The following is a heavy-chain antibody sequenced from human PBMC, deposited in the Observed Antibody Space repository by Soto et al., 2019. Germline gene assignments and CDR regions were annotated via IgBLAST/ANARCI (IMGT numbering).Heavy chain of an antibody. CDR2: IWYDGSNK. Sequence: QVQLVESGGGVVQPGRSLRLSCAASGFTFSSYGMHWVRQAPGKGLEWVAVIWYDGSNKYYADSVKGRFTISRDNSKNTLYLQMNSLRAEDTAVYYCARVFTMTYGMDVWGQGTTVTVSS. CDR3: ARVFTMTYGMDV. CDR1: GFTFSSYG. D-gene: IGHD3-3*01. V-gene: IGHV3-33*01. J-gene: IGHJ6*02.